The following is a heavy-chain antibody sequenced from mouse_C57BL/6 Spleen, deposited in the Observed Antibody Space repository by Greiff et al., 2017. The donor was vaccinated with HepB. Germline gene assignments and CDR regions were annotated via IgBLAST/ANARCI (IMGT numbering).Heavy chain of an antibody. CDR3: ARRMVTTENYAMDY. Sequence: VQLKESGGGLVQPGGSLKLSCAASGFTFSDYYMYWVRQTPEKRLEWVAYISNGGGSTYYPDTVKGRFTISRDNAKNTLYLQMSRLKSEDTAMYYCARRMVTTENYAMDYWGQGTSVTVSS. V-gene: IGHV5-12*01. J-gene: IGHJ4*01. D-gene: IGHD2-2*01. CDR2: ISNGGGST. CDR1: GFTFSDYY.